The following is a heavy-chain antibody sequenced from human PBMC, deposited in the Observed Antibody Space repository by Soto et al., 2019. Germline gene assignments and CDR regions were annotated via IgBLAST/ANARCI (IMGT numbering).Heavy chain of an antibody. CDR2: IIPIFGTA. V-gene: IGHV1-69*13. J-gene: IGHJ4*02. CDR3: ARDFSLGSQD. CDR1: GGTFSSYA. Sequence: ASVKVSCKASGGTFSSYAISWVRQAPGQGLEWMGGIIPIFGTANYAQKFQGRVTITADESTSTAYMELSSLRSEDTAVYYCARDFSLGSQDWGQGTLVTVSS. D-gene: IGHD5-12*01.